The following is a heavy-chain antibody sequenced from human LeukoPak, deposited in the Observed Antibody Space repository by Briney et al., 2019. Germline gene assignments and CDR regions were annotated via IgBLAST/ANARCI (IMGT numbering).Heavy chain of an antibody. CDR1: GFIFSDYY. V-gene: IGHV3-11*01. Sequence: GGSLRLSYAASGFIFSDYYMSWIRQAPGKGLEWVSYISSSGSTIYYADSVKGRFTISRDNAKNSLYLQMNSLRAEDTAVYYCARAASDYGDYPDYWGQGTLVTVSS. CDR2: ISSSGSTI. CDR3: ARAASDYGDYPDY. J-gene: IGHJ4*02. D-gene: IGHD3-16*01.